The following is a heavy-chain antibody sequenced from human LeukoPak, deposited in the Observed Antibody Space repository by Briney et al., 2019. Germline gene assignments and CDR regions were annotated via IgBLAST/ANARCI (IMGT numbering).Heavy chain of an antibody. CDR1: GYTFTSYY. CDR3: AREYPVQYCSGGSCYPGFDY. D-gene: IGHD2-15*01. J-gene: IGHJ4*02. V-gene: IGHV1-46*01. Sequence: GASVKVSCKASGYTFTSYYMHWVRQAPGQGLEWMGIINPSGGSTSYAQKFQGRVTMTRDMSTSTVYMELSSLRSEDTAVYYCAREYPVQYCSGGSCYPGFDYWGQGTLVTVSS. CDR2: INPSGGST.